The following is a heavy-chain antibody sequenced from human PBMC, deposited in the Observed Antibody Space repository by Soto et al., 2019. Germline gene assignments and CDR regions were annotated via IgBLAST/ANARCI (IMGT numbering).Heavy chain of an antibody. Sequence: GGSLRLSCAASGFTVSSNYMSWVRQAPGKGLEWVSVIYSGGSTYYADSVKGRFTISRDNSKNTLYLQMNSLRAEDTAVYYCARSSNSIAAAGTGFDYWGQGTLVTVS. CDR2: IYSGGST. V-gene: IGHV3-53*01. D-gene: IGHD6-13*01. CDR1: GFTVSSNY. J-gene: IGHJ4*02. CDR3: ARSSNSIAAAGTGFDY.